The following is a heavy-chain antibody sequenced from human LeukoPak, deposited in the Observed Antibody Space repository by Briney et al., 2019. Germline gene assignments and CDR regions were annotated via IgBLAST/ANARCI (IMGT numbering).Heavy chain of an antibody. CDR3: ARDANGGPTDY. CDR1: GFTFSSYA. V-gene: IGHV3-30-3*01. D-gene: IGHD2-8*01. Sequence: GGSLRLSCAASGFTFSSYAMSWVRQAPGKGLEWVAVISYDGSNKYYADFVKGRFTISRDNSKNTLYLQMNSLRAEDTTVYYCARDANGGPTDYWGQGTLVTVSS. CDR2: ISYDGSNK. J-gene: IGHJ4*02.